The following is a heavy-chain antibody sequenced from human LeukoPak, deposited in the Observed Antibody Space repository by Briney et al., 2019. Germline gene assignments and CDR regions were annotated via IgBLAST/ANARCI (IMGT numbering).Heavy chain of an antibody. D-gene: IGHD6-19*01. CDR3: ASSIAVAGNAFDI. CDR2: INPNSGGT. J-gene: IGHJ3*02. Sequence: ASVKVSCKASGYTFTGYYMHWVRQAPGQGLEWMGWINPNSGGTNYAQKFQGRVTKTRDTSISTAYMELSRLRSDDTAVYYCASSIAVAGNAFDIWGQGTMVTVSS. V-gene: IGHV1-2*02. CDR1: GYTFTGYY.